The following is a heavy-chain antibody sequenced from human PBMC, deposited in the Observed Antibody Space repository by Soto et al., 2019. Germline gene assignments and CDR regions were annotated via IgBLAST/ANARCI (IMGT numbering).Heavy chain of an antibody. CDR3: ARDLGVPIAAAGNDY. CDR2: IIPIFGTA. J-gene: IGHJ4*02. D-gene: IGHD6-13*01. CDR1: GGTFSSYA. V-gene: IGHV1-69*13. Sequence: ASVKVSCKASGGTFSSYAISWVRQAPGQGLEWMGGIIPIFGTANYAQKFQGRVTITADESTSTAYMELSSLRSEDTAVYYCARDLGVPIAAAGNDYWGQGTLVTVSS.